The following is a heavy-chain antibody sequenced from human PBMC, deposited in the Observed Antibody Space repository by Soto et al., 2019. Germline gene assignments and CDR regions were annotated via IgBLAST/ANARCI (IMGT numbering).Heavy chain of an antibody. D-gene: IGHD3-22*01. Sequence: QVQLQESGPGLVKPSETLSLTCTVSGGSVSSGSYYWSWIRQPPGKGLEWIGYIYYSGSTNYNPSLKSRVTISVDTSKNQFSLKLSSVTAADTAVYYCARSGSPRAYYDSSGSPDYWGQVTLVTVSS. V-gene: IGHV4-61*01. CDR2: IYYSGST. J-gene: IGHJ4*02. CDR3: ARSGSPRAYYDSSGSPDY. CDR1: GGSVSSGSYY.